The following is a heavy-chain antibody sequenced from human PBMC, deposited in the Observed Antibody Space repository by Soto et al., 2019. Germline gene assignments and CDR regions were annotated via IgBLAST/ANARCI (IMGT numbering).Heavy chain of an antibody. CDR2: INHSGST. CDR3: ARGRIVVGYGDYAWHYYYYMDV. D-gene: IGHD4-17*01. CDR1: GGSFSGYY. V-gene: IGHV4-34*01. J-gene: IGHJ6*03. Sequence: SETLSLTCAVYGGSFSGYYWSWIRQPPGKGLEWIGEINHSGSTNYNPSLKSRVTISVDTSKNQFSLKLSSVTAADTAVYYCARGRIVVGYGDYAWHYYYYMDVWGKGTTVTVSS.